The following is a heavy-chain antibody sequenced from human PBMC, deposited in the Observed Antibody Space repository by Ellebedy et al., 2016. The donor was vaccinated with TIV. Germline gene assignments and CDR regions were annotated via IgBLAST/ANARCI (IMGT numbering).Heavy chain of an antibody. V-gene: IGHV1-18*01. CDR3: ARVAGATVWFDP. D-gene: IGHD1-26*01. CDR2: ISAYNGNT. Sequence: ASVKVSXXASGYTFTSYGISWVRQAPGQGLEWMGWISAYNGNTNYAQKLQGRVTMTTDTSTSTAYMELRSLRSDDTAVYYCARVAGATVWFDPWGQGTLVTVSS. J-gene: IGHJ5*02. CDR1: GYTFTSYG.